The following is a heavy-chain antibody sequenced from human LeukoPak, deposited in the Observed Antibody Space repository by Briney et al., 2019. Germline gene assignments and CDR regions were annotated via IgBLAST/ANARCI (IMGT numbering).Heavy chain of an antibody. V-gene: IGHV1-18*01. D-gene: IGHD3-22*01. CDR2: INTNNGNT. CDR1: GYTLTELS. Sequence: ASVTVSCKVSGYTLTELSMHWVRQPPAQGLEWMGWINTNNGNTNYAQKLQGRVTKTTHTSTTTAYMELRSLRSDDSAVYYCARNYDSAPTPADYWGQGTLVTVSS. CDR3: ARNYDSAPTPADY. J-gene: IGHJ4*02.